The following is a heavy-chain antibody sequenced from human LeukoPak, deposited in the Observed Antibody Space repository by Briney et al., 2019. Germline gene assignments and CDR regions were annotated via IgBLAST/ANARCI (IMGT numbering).Heavy chain of an antibody. CDR3: AREGYGDYAIDY. Sequence: GGSLRLSCAASGFTFSSYSMNWVRQAPGKGLEWVSSISSSYSYIYYADSVKGRFTISRDNAKNSLYLQMNSLRAEDTAVCYCAREGYGDYAIDYWGQGTLVTVSS. V-gene: IGHV3-21*01. J-gene: IGHJ4*02. CDR2: ISSSYSYI. CDR1: GFTFSSYS. D-gene: IGHD4-17*01.